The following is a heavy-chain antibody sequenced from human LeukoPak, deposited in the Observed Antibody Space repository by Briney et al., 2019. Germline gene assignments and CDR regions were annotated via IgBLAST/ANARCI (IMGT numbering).Heavy chain of an antibody. D-gene: IGHD4-17*01. V-gene: IGHV1-69*04. CDR1: GGTFISYA. J-gene: IGHJ3*02. CDR3: ARMTTVTNQEAFDI. CDR2: IIPIFGIA. Sequence: ASVKVSCKASGGTFISYAISWVRQAPGQGLEWMGSIIPIFGIANYAQKFQGRVTITADKSTSTAYMELSSLRSEDTAVYYCARMTTVTNQEAFDIWGQGTKVTAPS.